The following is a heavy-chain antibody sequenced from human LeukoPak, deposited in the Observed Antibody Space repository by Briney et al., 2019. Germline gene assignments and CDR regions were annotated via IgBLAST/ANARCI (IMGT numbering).Heavy chain of an antibody. CDR1: GFTFSSYG. Sequence: GGSLRLSCAGSGFTFSSYGMHWVRQAPGKGLEWVAVIWYDGSNKYYADSVKGRFTISRDNSKNTLYLQMNSLRAEDTAVYYCARDPREDSYAFDIWGQGTMVTVSS. CDR2: IWYDGSNK. V-gene: IGHV3-33*01. D-gene: IGHD2-15*01. J-gene: IGHJ3*02. CDR3: ARDPREDSYAFDI.